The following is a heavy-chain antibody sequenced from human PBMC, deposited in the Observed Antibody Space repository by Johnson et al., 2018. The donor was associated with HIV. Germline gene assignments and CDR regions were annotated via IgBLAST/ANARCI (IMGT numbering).Heavy chain of an antibody. D-gene: IGHD1-26*01. CDR3: AKGETRCAHDAFEI. J-gene: IGHJ3*02. CDR2: IRYDGSNK. Sequence: QVQLVESGGGVVQPGRSLRLSCAASGFTFSSYGMHWVRQAPGKGLEWVAFIRYDGSNKYYADSVKGRFTISRDNSKNTLYRQMNSLRAEDTAVYYCAKGETRCAHDAFEIWGQGTMVTVSS. V-gene: IGHV3-30*02. CDR1: GFTFSSYG.